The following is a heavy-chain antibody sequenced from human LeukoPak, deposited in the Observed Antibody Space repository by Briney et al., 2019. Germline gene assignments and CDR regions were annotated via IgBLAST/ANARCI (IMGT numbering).Heavy chain of an antibody. CDR1: GDAINGGYY. CDR2: IYHSGRT. D-gene: IGHD3-10*01. Sequence: SETLSLTCSVSGDAINGGYYRGWIRQPPGKGLQWIATIYHSGRTYYSPSFTSRVTISVDTSKNQFSLKLTSVTAADSAVYYCARDRPDYYASGSYGPNYFDSWGQGTLVTVSS. CDR3: ARDRPDYYASGSYGPNYFDS. V-gene: IGHV4-38-2*02. J-gene: IGHJ4*02.